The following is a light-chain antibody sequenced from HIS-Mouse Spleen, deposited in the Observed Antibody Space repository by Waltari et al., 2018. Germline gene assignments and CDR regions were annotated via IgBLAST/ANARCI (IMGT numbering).Light chain of an antibody. CDR1: QGISSA. V-gene: IGKV1-13*02. CDR3: QQFNSYPPYT. J-gene: IGKJ2*01. Sequence: AIQLTQSPSSLSASVGHRVTITCRASQGISSALAWYQQKPGKAPKLLIYDASSLESGVPSRFSGSGSGTDFTLTISSLQPEDFATYYCQQFNSYPPYTFGQGTKLEIK. CDR2: DAS.